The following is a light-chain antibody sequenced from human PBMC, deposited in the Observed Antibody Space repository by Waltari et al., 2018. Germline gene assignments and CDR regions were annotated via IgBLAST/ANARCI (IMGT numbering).Light chain of an antibody. J-gene: IGKJ4*01. CDR1: QDISNF. CDR3: QQYANFPLT. V-gene: IGKV1-33*01. Sequence: DIQMTQSPSSLSASVGDRVTITCQASQDISNFLNWYQQKPGKAPKLLIYDAANSETGVPSRFRGSAYGTDFTFTISSLQPEDIATYYCQQYANFPLTIGGGTKLEI. CDR2: DAA.